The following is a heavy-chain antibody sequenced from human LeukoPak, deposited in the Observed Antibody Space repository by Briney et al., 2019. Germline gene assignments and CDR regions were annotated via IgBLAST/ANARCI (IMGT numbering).Heavy chain of an antibody. CDR1: GFTFSSYW. CDR3: ARVPLAWGSGGMDV. V-gene: IGHV3-66*01. J-gene: IGHJ6*02. Sequence: GGSLRLSCAASGFTFSSYWMHWVRQAPGKGLEWVSVIYSGGSTYYADSVKGRFTISRDNSKNTLYLQMNSLRAEDTAVYYCARVPLAWGSGGMDVWGQGTTVTVSS. D-gene: IGHD3-16*01. CDR2: IYSGGST.